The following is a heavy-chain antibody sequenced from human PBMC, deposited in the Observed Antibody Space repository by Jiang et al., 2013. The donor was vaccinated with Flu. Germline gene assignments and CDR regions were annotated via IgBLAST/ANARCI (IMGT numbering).Heavy chain of an antibody. CDR3: AKGTVTQYGMDV. J-gene: IGHJ6*02. V-gene: IGHV3-30*18. Sequence: PGKGLEWVAVISYDGSNKYYADSVKGRFTISRDNSKNTLYLQMNSLRAEDTAVYYCAKGTVTQYGMDVWGQGTTVTVSS. D-gene: IGHD4-17*01. CDR2: ISYDGSNK.